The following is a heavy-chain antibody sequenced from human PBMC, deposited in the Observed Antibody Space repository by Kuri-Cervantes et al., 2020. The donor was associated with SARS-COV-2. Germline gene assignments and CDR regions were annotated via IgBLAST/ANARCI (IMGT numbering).Heavy chain of an antibody. Sequence: SVTVSCKASGGTFSSYAISWVRQAPGQGLEWMGGIIPISDTANYAQKFQGRVTISADKSTSTAYMELNSLRSEDTAVYYCARGRWGDGELPQYFQYWGQGTLVTVSS. J-gene: IGHJ1*01. V-gene: IGHV1-69*06. D-gene: IGHD1-7*01. CDR1: GGTFSSYA. CDR3: ARGRWGDGELPQYFQY. CDR2: IIPISDTA.